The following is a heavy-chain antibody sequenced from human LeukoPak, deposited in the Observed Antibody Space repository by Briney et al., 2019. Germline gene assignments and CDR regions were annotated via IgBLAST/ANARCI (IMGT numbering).Heavy chain of an antibody. D-gene: IGHD6-13*01. Sequence: GGSLRLSCAASGFTFSSYAMHWVRQAPGKGLEWVAVISYDGSIKYYADSVKGRFTISRDNSKNTLYLQVNSLRAEDTAVYYCARGGIAAAQYYFDYWGQGTLVTVSS. CDR2: ISYDGSIK. CDR1: GFTFSSYA. J-gene: IGHJ4*02. CDR3: ARGGIAAAQYYFDY. V-gene: IGHV3-30-3*01.